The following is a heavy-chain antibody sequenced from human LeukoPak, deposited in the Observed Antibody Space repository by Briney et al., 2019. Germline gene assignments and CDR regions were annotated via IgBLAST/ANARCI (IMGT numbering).Heavy chain of an antibody. D-gene: IGHD2-21*02. Sequence: ASVKVSCKASGYMFTMNGISWVRQAPGQGLEWMGRIIPILGIANYAQKFQGRVTITADKSTSTAYMELSSLRSEDTAVYYCADTGGEYCGGDCYPYYYYGMDVWGQGTTVTVSS. CDR3: ADTGGEYCGGDCYPYYYYGMDV. CDR2: IIPILGIA. J-gene: IGHJ6*02. CDR1: GYMFTMNG. V-gene: IGHV1-69*04.